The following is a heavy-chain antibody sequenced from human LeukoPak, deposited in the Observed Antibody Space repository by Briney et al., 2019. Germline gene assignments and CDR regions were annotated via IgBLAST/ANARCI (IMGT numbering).Heavy chain of an antibody. J-gene: IGHJ4*02. Sequence: GGSLRLSCADSGFTFSSYSMNWVRQAPGEGLEWVSSISSSSSYIYYADSVKGRFTISRDNAKNSLYLQMNSLRAEDTAVYYCARDPDKAMVTDDYWGQGTLVTVSS. D-gene: IGHD5-18*01. V-gene: IGHV3-21*01. CDR2: ISSSSSYI. CDR3: ARDPDKAMVTDDY. CDR1: GFTFSSYS.